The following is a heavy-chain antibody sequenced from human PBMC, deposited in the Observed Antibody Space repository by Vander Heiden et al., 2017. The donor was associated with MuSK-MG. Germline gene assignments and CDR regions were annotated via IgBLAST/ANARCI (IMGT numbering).Heavy chain of an antibody. D-gene: IGHD6-13*01. CDR3: ARGMKAAGTGWFDP. Sequence: TVSSYSMNWVRQAPGKGLEWVSYISSSSSTMYYADSGKGRFTISRDNAKNSLYLQMNSLRAEDTAVYYYARGMKAAGTGWFDPWGQGTLVTVSS. J-gene: IGHJ5*02. CDR2: ISSSSSTM. CDR1: TVSSYS. V-gene: IGHV3-48*01.